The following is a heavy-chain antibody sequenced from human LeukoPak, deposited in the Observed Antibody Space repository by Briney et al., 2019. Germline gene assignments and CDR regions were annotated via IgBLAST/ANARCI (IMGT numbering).Heavy chain of an antibody. Sequence: PSETLSLTCAVYGGSFSGYYWSWIRQPPGKGLEWIGEINHSGSTNYNPSLKSRVTISVDTSKNQFSLKLSSVTAADTAVYYCARATYYYDGSGYYSGYYFDYWGQGTLVTVSS. CDR2: INHSGST. D-gene: IGHD3-22*01. V-gene: IGHV4-34*01. J-gene: IGHJ4*02. CDR3: ARATYYYDGSGYYSGYYFDY. CDR1: GGSFSGYY.